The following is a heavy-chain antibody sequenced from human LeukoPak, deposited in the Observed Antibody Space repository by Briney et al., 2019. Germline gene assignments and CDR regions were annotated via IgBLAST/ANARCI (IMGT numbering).Heavy chain of an antibody. V-gene: IGHV3-48*04. CDR2: ISSGSTTI. Sequence: PGGSLRLSCAASGFTFSSYSMNWVRQAPGKGLEWVSYISSGSTTIYYADSVKGRFTISRDNAKNSLYLQMNSLRAEDTAVYYCARDGYCSGGSCYDWFDPWGQGTLVTVSS. CDR3: ARDGYCSGGSCYDWFDP. CDR1: GFTFSSYS. D-gene: IGHD2-15*01. J-gene: IGHJ5*02.